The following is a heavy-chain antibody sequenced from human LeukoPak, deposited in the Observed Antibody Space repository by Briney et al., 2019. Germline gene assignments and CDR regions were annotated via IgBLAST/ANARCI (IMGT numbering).Heavy chain of an antibody. J-gene: IGHJ6*03. Sequence: PSETLSLTCTVSGGSISSYYWSWIRQPPGKGLEWIGYIYTSGSTNYNPSLKSRVTISADTSKNQFSLKLSSVTAADTAVYYCARTPTTIFDYYYYMDVWGKGTTVTISS. V-gene: IGHV4-4*09. D-gene: IGHD3-3*01. CDR2: IYTSGST. CDR3: ARTPTTIFDYYYYMDV. CDR1: GGSISSYY.